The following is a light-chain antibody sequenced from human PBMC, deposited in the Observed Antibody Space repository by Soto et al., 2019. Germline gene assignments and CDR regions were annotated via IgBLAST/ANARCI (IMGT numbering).Light chain of an antibody. CDR2: KAS. CDR1: QSISPW. J-gene: IGKJ2*01. Sequence: DIQMTQSPSTLSASVGDRVTFTCRASQSISPWLAWYQQKPGKAPKILIYKASSLESGVPSRFSGSDSGTEFTLTISSLQPDDFATYYCQQYKTYSRTFGQGTKLEIK. V-gene: IGKV1-5*03. CDR3: QQYKTYSRT.